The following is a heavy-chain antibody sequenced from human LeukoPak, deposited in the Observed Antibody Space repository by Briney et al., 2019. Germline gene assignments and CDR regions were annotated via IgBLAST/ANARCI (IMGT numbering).Heavy chain of an antibody. CDR3: ARGRGYCSGGSCYHYWFDP. Sequence: ASVKVSCKASGYTFTGYYMHWVRQAPGQGLEWMGWINPNSGGTNYAQKFQGWVTMTRDTSISTAYMELSRLRSDDTAVYYCARGRGYCSGGSCYHYWFDPWGQGTLVTVSS. CDR1: GYTFTGYY. D-gene: IGHD2-15*01. CDR2: INPNSGGT. J-gene: IGHJ5*02. V-gene: IGHV1-2*04.